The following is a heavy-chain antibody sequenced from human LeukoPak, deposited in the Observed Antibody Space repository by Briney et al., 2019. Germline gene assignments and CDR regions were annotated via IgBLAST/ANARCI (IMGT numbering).Heavy chain of an antibody. Sequence: GGSLRLSCAASGFTFSRYAVSWVRQGPGNGLEWVSAISVSGDNTYYADSVKGRFTVSRDNSKNTLYLQMNSLGAEDTALYYCARGGAMDVWGQGTTVAVSS. CDR2: ISVSGDNT. CDR3: ARGGAMDV. J-gene: IGHJ6*02. CDR1: GFTFSRYA. V-gene: IGHV3-23*01.